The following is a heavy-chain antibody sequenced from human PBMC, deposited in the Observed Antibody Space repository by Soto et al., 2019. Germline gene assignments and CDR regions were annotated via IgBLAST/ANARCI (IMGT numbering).Heavy chain of an antibody. V-gene: IGHV1-69*02. D-gene: IGHD3-10*01. CDR1: GATFTFYS. J-gene: IGHJ4*02. Sequence: QVQLVQSGAEVKRPGSSVKVSCKASGATFTFYSINWVRQAPGLGLEWMGRINPILSMSNYAQRFQGRVTLTXDXATSTAYMELSSLRSEDTAIYYCASSYGSGYRAFDYWGQGALVTVSS. CDR2: INPILSMS. CDR3: ASSYGSGYRAFDY.